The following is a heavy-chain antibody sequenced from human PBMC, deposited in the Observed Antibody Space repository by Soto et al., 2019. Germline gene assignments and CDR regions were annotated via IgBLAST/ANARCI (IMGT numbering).Heavy chain of an antibody. CDR3: ARIGHSSSWYKARYYYYYMDV. CDR1: GGSISSYY. V-gene: IGHV4-59*08. Sequence: SETLSLTCTVSGGSISSYYWSWIRQPPGKGLEWIGYIYYSGSTNYNPSLKSRVTISVDTSKNQFSLKLSSVTAADTAVYYCARIGHSSSWYKARYYYYYMDVWGKGTTVTVSS. J-gene: IGHJ6*03. D-gene: IGHD6-13*01. CDR2: IYYSGST.